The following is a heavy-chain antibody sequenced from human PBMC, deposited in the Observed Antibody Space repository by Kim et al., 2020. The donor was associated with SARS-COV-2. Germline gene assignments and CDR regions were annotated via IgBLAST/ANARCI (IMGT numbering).Heavy chain of an antibody. CDR3: ARVQRWFDP. CDR1: GFTLSDYW. Sequence: GGSLRLSCAASGFTLSDYWMHWVRQVSGKGLVWVSRINDHGSSSNYADAVKGRFTISSDNAKNTLNPQMQSKSAEDTAAYYCARVQRWFDPSGPGTLVT. D-gene: IGHD1-1*01. J-gene: IGHJ5*02. CDR2: INDHGSSS. V-gene: IGHV3-74*01.